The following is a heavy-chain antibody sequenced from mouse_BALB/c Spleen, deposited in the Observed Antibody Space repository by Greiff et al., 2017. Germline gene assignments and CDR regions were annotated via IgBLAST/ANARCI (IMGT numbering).Heavy chain of an antibody. D-gene: IGHD2-14*01. CDR1: GFNIKDTY. V-gene: IGHV14-3*02. CDR3: ARSRGVPDY. CDR2: IDPANGYT. J-gene: IGHJ2*01. Sequence: VQLKQSGAELVKPGASVKLSCTASGFNIKDTYMHWVKQRPEQGLEWIGRIDPANGYTKYDPKFQGKATITADTSSNTAYLQLSSLTSEDTAVFYCARSRGVPDYWGQGTALTVSS.